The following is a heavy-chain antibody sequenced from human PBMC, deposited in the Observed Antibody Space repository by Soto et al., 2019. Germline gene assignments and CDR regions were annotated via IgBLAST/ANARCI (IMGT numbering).Heavy chain of an antibody. Sequence: GGSLRLSCAASGFTFSSYAMHWVRQAPGKGLEWVAVISYDGSNKYYADSVKGRFTISRDNSKNTLYLQMNSLRAEDTAVYYCARPHTLSIAARANWFDPWGQGTLVTVSS. D-gene: IGHD6-6*01. J-gene: IGHJ5*02. CDR3: ARPHTLSIAARANWFDP. V-gene: IGHV3-30*04. CDR1: GFTFSSYA. CDR2: ISYDGSNK.